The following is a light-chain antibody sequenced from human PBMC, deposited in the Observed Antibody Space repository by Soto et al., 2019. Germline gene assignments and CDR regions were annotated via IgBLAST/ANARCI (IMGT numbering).Light chain of an antibody. CDR3: LRYDDPRWT. J-gene: IGKJ1*01. CDR1: QSVGGNY. Sequence: EIVLTQSPGTLSLSPGERATLSCRASQSVGGNYLAWYQQKPGQAPRLLIYGASSRATGIPDRFSGSGSGTDFTLTISRLEPEDFAVYYCLRYDDPRWTFGQGTKVDIK. CDR2: GAS. V-gene: IGKV3-20*01.